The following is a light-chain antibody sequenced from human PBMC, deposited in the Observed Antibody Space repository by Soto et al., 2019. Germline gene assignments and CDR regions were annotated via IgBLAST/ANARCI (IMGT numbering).Light chain of an antibody. CDR2: GAS. CDR1: QSVSNN. Sequence: EIVMTQSPATLSVSPGERATLSCRASQSVSNNLAWYQKKHGQAPRLLIYGASTRATGIPARFSGSGSGTEFTLTISSLQSEDFAVYYCQQYNNWWTFGQGTKVEL. CDR3: QQYNNWWT. J-gene: IGKJ1*01. V-gene: IGKV3-15*01.